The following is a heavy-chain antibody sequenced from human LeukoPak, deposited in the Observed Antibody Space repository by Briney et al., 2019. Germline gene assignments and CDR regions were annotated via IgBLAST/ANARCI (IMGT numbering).Heavy chain of an antibody. Sequence: SETLSLTCTVSGGSISSYYWSWIRQHPGKGLEWIGYIYYSGSTYYNPSLKSRVTISVDTSKNQFSLKLSSVTAADTAVYYCARGYSSGSYSDYWGQGTLVTVSS. V-gene: IGHV4-59*06. J-gene: IGHJ4*02. D-gene: IGHD2-15*01. CDR1: GGSISSYY. CDR3: ARGYSSGSYSDY. CDR2: IYYSGST.